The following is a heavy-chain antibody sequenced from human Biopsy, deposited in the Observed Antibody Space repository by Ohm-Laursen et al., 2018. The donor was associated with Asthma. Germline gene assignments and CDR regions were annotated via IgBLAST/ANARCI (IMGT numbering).Heavy chain of an antibody. D-gene: IGHD2-2*01. J-gene: IGHJ4*02. CDR3: AREGHEYCSSTSCASFDY. V-gene: IGHV3-30*03. Sequence: SLRLSCAASGFTFRTYAMHWVRQPPGKGLEWVALISHDGNKRYSADSVKGRLTTSRDNSKNTLYLQMNSLRAEDTAVYYCAREGHEYCSSTSCASFDYWGQGTLVTVSS. CDR2: ISHDGNKR. CDR1: GFTFRTYA.